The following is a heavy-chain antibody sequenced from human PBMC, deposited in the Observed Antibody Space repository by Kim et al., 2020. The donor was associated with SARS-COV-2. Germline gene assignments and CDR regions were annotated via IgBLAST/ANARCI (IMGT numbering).Heavy chain of an antibody. CDR2: IYYSGST. Sequence: SETLSLTCTVSGGSISSGGYYWSWIRQHPGKGLEWIGYIYYSGSTYYNPSLKSRVTISVDTSKNQFSLKLSSVTAADTAVYYCARCLSHYYDSSGFDYWGQGTLVTVSS. J-gene: IGHJ4*02. CDR3: ARCLSHYYDSSGFDY. V-gene: IGHV4-31*03. D-gene: IGHD3-22*01. CDR1: GGSISSGGYY.